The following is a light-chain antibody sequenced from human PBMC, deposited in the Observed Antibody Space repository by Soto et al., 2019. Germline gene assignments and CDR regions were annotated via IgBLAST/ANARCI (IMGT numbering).Light chain of an antibody. CDR1: QSISSSY. V-gene: IGKV3-20*01. J-gene: IGKJ1*01. CDR3: QQYVSSPPWT. CDR2: GAS. Sequence: EIVLTQSPGTLSLSPGERATLSCRASQSISSSYLAWYQQKLGQAPRLLSYGASSRATGIPDRFSGSGSGTDFTLTISRLEPEDFAVYYCQQYVSSPPWTFGQGTKVEIK.